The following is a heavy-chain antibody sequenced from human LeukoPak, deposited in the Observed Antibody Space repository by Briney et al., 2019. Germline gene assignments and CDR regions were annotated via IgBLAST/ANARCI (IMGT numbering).Heavy chain of an antibody. V-gene: IGHV4-39*01. CDR2: IYYSGST. CDR3: ARQVTVTTPYYFDY. J-gene: IGHJ4*02. CDR1: GGSITSNTYY. D-gene: IGHD4-17*01. Sequence: SETLSLTRTVSGGSITSNTYYWGWIRQPPGKGLEWIGSIYYSGSTYYNPSLKSRVTISVDTSKNQFSLKLISVAAADTGVYYCARQVTVTTPYYFDYWGQGTLGTVSS.